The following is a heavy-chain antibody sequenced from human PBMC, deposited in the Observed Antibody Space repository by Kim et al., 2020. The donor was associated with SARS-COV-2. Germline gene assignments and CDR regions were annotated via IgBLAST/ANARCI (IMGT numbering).Heavy chain of an antibody. D-gene: IGHD2-2*02. CDR1: GGSFSGHY. J-gene: IGHJ6*02. Sequence: SETLSLTCAVYGGSFSGHYWSWIRQPPGKGLEWIGEIHQSGSTNYSPSLKSRVTISVDTSKNQFSLKLSSVTAADTGFYYCARGRAGVVPAPILGIGPHYDDVIMDVWGHGTTVTVSS. V-gene: IGHV4-34*01. CDR3: ARGRAGVVPAPILGIGPHYDDVIMDV. CDR2: IHQSGST.